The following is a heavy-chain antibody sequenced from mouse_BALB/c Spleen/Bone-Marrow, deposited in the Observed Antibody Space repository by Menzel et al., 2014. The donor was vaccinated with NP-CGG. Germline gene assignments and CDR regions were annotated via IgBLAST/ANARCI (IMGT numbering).Heavy chain of an antibody. CDR1: GYTFTSYV. CDR2: INPYNDGT. CDR3: ASRSAMISWFAY. V-gene: IGHV1-14*01. Sequence: VQLKQSGPELVKPGASAKMSCKASGYTFTSYVMHWVKQKPGQGLEWIGYINPYNDGTKYNEKFKGKATMTSDKSSSAAYMELSSLTSEDSAVYYCASRSAMISWFAYWGQGTLVTVSA. J-gene: IGHJ3*01. D-gene: IGHD2-4*01.